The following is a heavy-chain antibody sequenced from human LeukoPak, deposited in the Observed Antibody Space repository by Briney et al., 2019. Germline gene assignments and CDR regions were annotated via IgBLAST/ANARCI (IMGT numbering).Heavy chain of an antibody. Sequence: ASVKVSCKASGYTFTSYGISWVRQAPGQGLEWMGWISAYNGNTNYAQKLQGRVTMTTDTSTSTAYMELRSQRSDDTAVYYCARGEDYYDSSGYYDYWGQGTLVTVSS. V-gene: IGHV1-18*01. CDR1: GYTFTSYG. CDR2: ISAYNGNT. CDR3: ARGEDYYDSSGYYDY. J-gene: IGHJ4*02. D-gene: IGHD3-22*01.